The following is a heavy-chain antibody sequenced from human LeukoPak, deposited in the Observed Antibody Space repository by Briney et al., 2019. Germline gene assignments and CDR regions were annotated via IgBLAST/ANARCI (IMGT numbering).Heavy chain of an antibody. V-gene: IGHV3-74*01. Sequence: PGGSLRLSCAASGFTFSSYWMHWVRQAPGERLVWVSRTNTDGRTTSYADSVKGRFTISRDNAKNMLYLQMNSLRAEDTAVYYCARIEDRGAAFDSWGQGTLVTVSS. J-gene: IGHJ4*02. CDR2: TNTDGRTT. CDR1: GFTFSSYW. CDR3: ARIEDRGAAFDS. D-gene: IGHD3-22*01.